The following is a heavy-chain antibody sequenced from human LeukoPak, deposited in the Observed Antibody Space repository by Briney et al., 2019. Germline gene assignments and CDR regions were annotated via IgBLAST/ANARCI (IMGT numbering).Heavy chain of an antibody. Sequence: SETLSLTCTVSGVSINSGNYYWSWIRQPPGKGLEWIGYIYHSGSTYYNPSLKSRVTISVDRSKNQFSLKLSSVTAADTAVYYCARSAYGDYGEYYFDYWGQGTLVTVSS. D-gene: IGHD4-17*01. V-gene: IGHV4-30-2*01. J-gene: IGHJ4*02. CDR2: IYHSGST. CDR3: ARSAYGDYGEYYFDY. CDR1: GVSINSGNYY.